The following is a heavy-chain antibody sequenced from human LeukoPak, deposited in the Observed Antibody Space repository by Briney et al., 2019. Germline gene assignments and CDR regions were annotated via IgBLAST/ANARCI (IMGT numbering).Heavy chain of an antibody. CDR1: GFTFSSYS. D-gene: IGHD4-11*01. J-gene: IGHJ4*02. V-gene: IGHV3-48*04. Sequence: PGGSLRLSCAASGFTFSSYSMNWVRQAPGKGLEWVSYISSSSSTIYYADSVKGRFTISRDNAKNSLYLQMNGLRAEDTAVYYCATSGYSNIDFLGQGTLVTVSS. CDR2: ISSSSSTI. CDR3: ATSGYSNIDF.